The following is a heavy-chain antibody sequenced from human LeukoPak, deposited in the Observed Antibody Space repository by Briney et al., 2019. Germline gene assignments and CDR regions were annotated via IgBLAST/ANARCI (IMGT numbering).Heavy chain of an antibody. CDR3: ATAIIAAWEAFDI. Sequence: GGSLRLSCAASGFTFSSYSMNWVRQAPGKGLEWVSYISGSSSTIYYADSVKGRFTISRDNAKNSLYLQMNSLRAEDTAVYYCATAIIAAWEAFDIWGQGTMVTVSS. V-gene: IGHV3-48*01. CDR1: GFTFSSYS. D-gene: IGHD6-13*01. J-gene: IGHJ3*02. CDR2: ISGSSSTI.